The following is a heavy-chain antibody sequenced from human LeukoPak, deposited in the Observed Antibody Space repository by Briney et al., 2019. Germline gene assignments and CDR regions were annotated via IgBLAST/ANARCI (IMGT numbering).Heavy chain of an antibody. J-gene: IGHJ4*02. CDR1: GFTSSSYA. V-gene: IGHV3-23*01. CDR3: AKCRYSYGDYYFDY. CDR2: ISGSGGST. Sequence: GGSLRHSCAASGFTSSSYAMSWVRQAPGKGLEWGSAISGSGGSTYYADSVKGRFTISRDNSKNSLYLQMNSLRAEDTAVYYCAKCRYSYGDYYFDYWGQGTLVTVSS. D-gene: IGHD5-18*01.